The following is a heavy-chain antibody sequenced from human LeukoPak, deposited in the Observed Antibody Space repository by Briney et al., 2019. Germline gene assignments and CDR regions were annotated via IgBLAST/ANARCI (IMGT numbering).Heavy chain of an antibody. D-gene: IGHD3-10*01. CDR2: INHSGST. Sequence: SETLSLTCGVYGGSFSGYYWSWIRQPPGKGLEWIGEINHSGSTNYNPSLKSRVTISVDTSRNLFSLRLSFVTAADTAVYYCARGYDSGSYYRHWGQGTLVTVSS. V-gene: IGHV4-34*01. J-gene: IGHJ4*02. CDR1: GGSFSGYY. CDR3: ARGYDSGSYYRH.